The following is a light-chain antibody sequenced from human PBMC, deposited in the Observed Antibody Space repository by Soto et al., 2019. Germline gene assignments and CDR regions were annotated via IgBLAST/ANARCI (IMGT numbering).Light chain of an antibody. J-gene: IGKJ1*01. V-gene: IGKV1-5*01. CDR1: QSISSW. CDR3: QQYNSYPWT. CDR2: DAS. Sequence: DIQMTQSPSTLSASVGDRVTITCRASQSISSWLAWYQQKPGKAPKLLIYDASSLESGVPSRFSGSGSGTEFTLTISSLEPDDFATDYCQQYNSYPWTCGQATKVEIK.